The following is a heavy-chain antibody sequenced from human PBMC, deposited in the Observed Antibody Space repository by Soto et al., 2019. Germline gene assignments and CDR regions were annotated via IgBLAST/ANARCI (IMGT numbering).Heavy chain of an antibody. Sequence: EVQLVESGGGLVQPGGSLRLSCAASRFTVSSNYMSWVRQAPGKGLEWVSVIYSGGSTYYADSVKGRFTISRDNSKNTLYLQMNSLRAEDTAVYYCARETSYSGFDYWGQGTLVTVSS. CDR3: ARETSYSGFDY. CDR2: IYSGGST. D-gene: IGHD1-26*01. CDR1: RFTVSSNY. J-gene: IGHJ4*02. V-gene: IGHV3-66*01.